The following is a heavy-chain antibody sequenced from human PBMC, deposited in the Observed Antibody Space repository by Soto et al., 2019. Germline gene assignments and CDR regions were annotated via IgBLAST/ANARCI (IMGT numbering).Heavy chain of an antibody. Sequence: QVQLEQSAPEVKKPGASVKVSCKASGYTFTTYGISWVRQAPGQGFEWLGWINTHNGSTNYAQNLQGRVIMTADTSTSTAYMELRSLRSDATAIYYCTREGSAPYYYYGMDAWGQGTTVTVSS. V-gene: IGHV1-18*01. CDR2: INTHNGST. D-gene: IGHD3-10*01. CDR1: GYTFTTYG. CDR3: TREGSAPYYYYGMDA. J-gene: IGHJ6*02.